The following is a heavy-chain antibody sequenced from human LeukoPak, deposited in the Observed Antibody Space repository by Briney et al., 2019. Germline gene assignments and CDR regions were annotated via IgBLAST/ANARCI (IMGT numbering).Heavy chain of an antibody. CDR2: INAGNGNT. J-gene: IGHJ5*02. V-gene: IGHV1-3*01. CDR1: GYTFTSYA. D-gene: IGHD5-18*01. Sequence: ASVKVSCKASGYTFTSYAMHWVRQAPGQRLEWMGWINAGNGNTKYSQEFQGRVTITRDTSASTVYMELSSLRSEDTAVYYCARALPHRRLMDTTMEQHWFDPWGQGTLVTVSS. CDR3: ARALPHRRLMDTTMEQHWFDP.